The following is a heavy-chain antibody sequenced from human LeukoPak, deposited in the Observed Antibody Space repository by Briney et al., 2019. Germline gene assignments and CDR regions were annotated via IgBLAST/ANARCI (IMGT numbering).Heavy chain of an antibody. Sequence: SETLSLTCTVSGGSIISYYWSWIRQPPRKGLEWIGYIFYSGSTTYNPSLKSRVTISLDTSKNQFPLKLSSVTAADTAVYYCARGPRSGYARQWGQGTLVTVSS. CDR2: IFYSGST. J-gene: IGHJ4*02. CDR3: ARGPRSGYARQ. D-gene: IGHD5-12*01. CDR1: GGSIISYY. V-gene: IGHV4-59*12.